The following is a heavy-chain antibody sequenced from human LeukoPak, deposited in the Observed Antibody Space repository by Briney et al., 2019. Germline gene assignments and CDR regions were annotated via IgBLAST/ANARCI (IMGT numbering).Heavy chain of an antibody. V-gene: IGHV3-66*01. CDR2: IYSGGST. CDR3: ARTWPYSSSWYTFDY. Sequence: GGSLRLSCAASGFTVSSNYMSWVRQAPGKGLEWVSVIYSGGSTYYADSVKGRFTIPRDNSKNTLYLQMNSLRAEDTAVYYCARTWPYSSSWYTFDYWGQGTLVTVSS. J-gene: IGHJ4*02. D-gene: IGHD6-13*01. CDR1: GFTVSSNY.